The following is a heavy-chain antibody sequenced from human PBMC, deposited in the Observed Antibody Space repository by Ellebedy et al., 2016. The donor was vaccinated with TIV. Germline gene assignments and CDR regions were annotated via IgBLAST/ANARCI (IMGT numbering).Heavy chain of an antibody. Sequence: GGSLRLXCAASEFTFRTYGIHWVRQAPGKGLEWVAAISYDGSDKFYADSVKGRFIISRDNSKNTVYLQMNSLRADDTAVYYCARSAYYGGKGYYFDSWGQGTLVTVSS. CDR2: ISYDGSDK. CDR3: ARSAYYGGKGYYFDS. D-gene: IGHD4-23*01. J-gene: IGHJ4*02. V-gene: IGHV3-30*03. CDR1: EFTFRTYG.